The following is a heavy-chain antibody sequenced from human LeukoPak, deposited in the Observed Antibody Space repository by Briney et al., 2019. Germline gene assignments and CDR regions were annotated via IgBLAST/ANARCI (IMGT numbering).Heavy chain of an antibody. V-gene: IGHV4-34*01. CDR2: INHSGST. Sequence: SETLSLTCAVYGRSFSGYYWSWIRQPPGKGLEWIGEINHSGSTNYNPSLKSRLTISVDTSKNQFSLKLSSVTAADTAVYYCARLPGAAILGGYYFDYWGQGTLVTVSS. J-gene: IGHJ4*02. D-gene: IGHD5-24*01. CDR1: GRSFSGYY. CDR3: ARLPGAAILGGYYFDY.